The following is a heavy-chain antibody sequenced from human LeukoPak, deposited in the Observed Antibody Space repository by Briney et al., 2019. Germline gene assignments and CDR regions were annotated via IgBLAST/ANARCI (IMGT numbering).Heavy chain of an antibody. D-gene: IGHD6-13*01. CDR3: TTAPSYSSSWGERNY. J-gene: IGHJ4*02. Sequence: PGGSLRLSCAASGFTFSTYALSWVRRAPGKGLEWVSAISGNGGSTYYADSVKGRFTISRDNPKNTLYLQMNSLRAEDTALYYCTTAPSYSSSWGERNYWGQGTRVTVSS. CDR2: ISGNGGST. V-gene: IGHV3-23*01. CDR1: GFTFSTYA.